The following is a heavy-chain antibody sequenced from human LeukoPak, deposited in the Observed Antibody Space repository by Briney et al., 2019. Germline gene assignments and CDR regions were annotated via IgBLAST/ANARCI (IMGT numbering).Heavy chain of an antibody. D-gene: IGHD3-16*01. CDR2: IYTSGSA. V-gene: IGHV4-4*07. Sequence: SETLSLTCTVSGGSISSYYWSWIRQPAGKGLVWIGRIYTSGSANYNPSLKSRVTMSVDTSKNQFSLKLSSVTAADTAVYYCARDLGGYFDYWGQGTLVTVSS. J-gene: IGHJ4*02. CDR3: ARDLGGYFDY. CDR1: GGSISSYY.